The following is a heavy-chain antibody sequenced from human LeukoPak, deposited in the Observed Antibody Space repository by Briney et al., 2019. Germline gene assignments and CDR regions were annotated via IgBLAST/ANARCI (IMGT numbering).Heavy chain of an antibody. D-gene: IGHD3-16*02. Sequence: GGSLRLSCAASGFTFSSYAMSWVRQAPGKGLEWVSAISGSGGSTYYADSVKGRFTISRDNSKNTLYLQMNSLRAEDTAVYYCTRDVTGDYVWGSYRTDYWGQGTLVTVSS. J-gene: IGHJ4*02. CDR1: GFTFSSYA. CDR3: TRDVTGDYVWGSYRTDY. CDR2: ISGSGGST. V-gene: IGHV3-23*01.